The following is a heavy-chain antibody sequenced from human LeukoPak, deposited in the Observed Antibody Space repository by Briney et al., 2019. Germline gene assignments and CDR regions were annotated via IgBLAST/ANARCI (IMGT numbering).Heavy chain of an antibody. D-gene: IGHD6-13*01. V-gene: IGHV3-74*01. J-gene: IGHJ4*02. Sequence: GGSLRLSCAASGFTFSSYWMHWVRQAPGKGLVWVSRINSDGSSTSYADSVKGRFTISRDNAKNTLFLQMSSLRADDTAVYYCARGGIGSFDLWGQGTLVTVSS. CDR2: INSDGSST. CDR3: ARGGIGSFDL. CDR1: GFTFSSYW.